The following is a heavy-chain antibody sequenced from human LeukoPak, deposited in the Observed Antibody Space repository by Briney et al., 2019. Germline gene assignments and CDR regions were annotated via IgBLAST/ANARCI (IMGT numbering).Heavy chain of an antibody. CDR2: IDPSGGGT. CDR1: GYTFTGYY. J-gene: IGHJ4*02. V-gene: IGHV1-46*01. D-gene: IGHD3-10*01. CDR3: AALGSGSSPIIDFDY. Sequence: GASVKVSCKASGYTFTGYYMHWVRQAPGQGLEWMGIIDPSGGGTNYAQKFQGRVTMTRDTSTSTVYMELSSLRSEDTAFYYCAALGSGSSPIIDFDYWGQGTLVTVSS.